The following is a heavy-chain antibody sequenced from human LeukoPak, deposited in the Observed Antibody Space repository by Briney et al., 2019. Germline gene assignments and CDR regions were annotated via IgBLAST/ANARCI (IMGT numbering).Heavy chain of an antibody. V-gene: IGHV4-34*01. D-gene: IGHD5-12*01. CDR1: GGSISSYY. CDR3: ARGDSGYDFVRYFDY. Sequence: SETLSLTCTVSGGSISSYYWSWIRQPPGKGLEWIGEINHSGSTNYNPSLKSRVTISVDTSKNQFSLKLSSVTAADTAVYYCARGDSGYDFVRYFDYWGQGTLVTVSS. J-gene: IGHJ4*02. CDR2: INHSGST.